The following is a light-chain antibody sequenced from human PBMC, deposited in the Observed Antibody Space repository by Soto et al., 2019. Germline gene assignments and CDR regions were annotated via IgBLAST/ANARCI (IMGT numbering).Light chain of an antibody. Sequence: DIQMTPSPSSLSASVGDRVTITCRASQPITKFLNWFQHKPGEAPKRLIYRASILQDGVPSRFSGSGSGTDYTLSISGLQTEDFATYFCQQSYSVPLTFGGGTKVDI. CDR1: QPITKF. V-gene: IGKV1-39*01. CDR3: QQSYSVPLT. J-gene: IGKJ4*01. CDR2: RAS.